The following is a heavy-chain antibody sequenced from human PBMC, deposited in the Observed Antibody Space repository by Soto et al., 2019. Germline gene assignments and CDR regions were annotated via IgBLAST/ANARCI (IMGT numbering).Heavy chain of an antibody. J-gene: IGHJ4*02. CDR1: GFTVSSNY. V-gene: IGHV3-53*01. CDR3: ARAGYPNWFDY. D-gene: IGHD1-1*01. Sequence: VGSLRISCAASGFTVSSNYMSWVRQAPGKGLEWVSVIYSGGSTYYADSVKGRFTISRDNSKNTLYLQMNSLRAEDTAVYYCARAGYPNWFDYWGQGTLVTVS. CDR2: IYSGGST.